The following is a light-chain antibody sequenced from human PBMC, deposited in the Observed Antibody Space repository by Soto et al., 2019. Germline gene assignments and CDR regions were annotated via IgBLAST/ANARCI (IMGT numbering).Light chain of an antibody. J-gene: IGKJ4*01. CDR2: GAS. CDR1: QSVSSN. V-gene: IGKV3-15*01. Sequence: TLSVSPGERATLSCRASQSVSSNLAWYQQKPGQAPRLLIYGASTRATGIPARFSGSGSGTEFTLSISSLQSEDFAVYYCQQYNNWPPLTFGGGTKVDIK. CDR3: QQYNNWPPLT.